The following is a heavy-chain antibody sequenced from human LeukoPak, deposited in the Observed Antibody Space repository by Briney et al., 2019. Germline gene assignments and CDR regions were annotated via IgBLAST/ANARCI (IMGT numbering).Heavy chain of an antibody. V-gene: IGHV4-34*01. CDR1: GGSFSGYY. Sequence: SETLSLTCAVYGGSFSGYYWSWIRQPPGKGLEWIGEINHSGSTNYNPSLKSRVTISVDTSKNQFSLKLSSVTAADTAVYYCARVGRYFDTPETPTDWSQGTLVTVSS. J-gene: IGHJ4*02. D-gene: IGHD3-9*01. CDR2: INHSGST. CDR3: ARVGRYFDTPETPTD.